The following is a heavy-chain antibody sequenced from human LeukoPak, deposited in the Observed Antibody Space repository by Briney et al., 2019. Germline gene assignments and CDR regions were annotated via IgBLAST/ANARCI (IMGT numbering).Heavy chain of an antibody. CDR3: ARLTSSWFDP. J-gene: IGHJ5*02. CDR2: IYYTGST. CDR1: GGSIGSYY. D-gene: IGHD6-6*01. V-gene: IGHV4-59*08. Sequence: SETLSLTCTVSGGSIGSYYWSWIRQPPGKGLEWIGYIYYTGSTNYNPSLTSRVTISVDTSKNQFSLKLSSVTAADTAVYYCARLTSSWFDPWGQGTLVTVSS.